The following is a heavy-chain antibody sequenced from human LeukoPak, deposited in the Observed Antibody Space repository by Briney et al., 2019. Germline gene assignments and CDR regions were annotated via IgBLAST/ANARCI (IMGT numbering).Heavy chain of an antibody. CDR1: GYSISSGYY. CDR3: AQEKMMGDFWSGYYYYYYMDV. CDR2: IYHSGST. J-gene: IGHJ6*03. V-gene: IGHV4-38-2*02. Sequence: PSETLSLTCTVSGYSISSGYYWGWIRQPPGKGLEWIGSIYHSGSTYYNPSLKSRVTISVDTSKNQFSLKLSSVTAADTAVYYCAQEKMMGDFWSGYYYYYYMDVWGKGTTVTVSS. D-gene: IGHD3-3*01.